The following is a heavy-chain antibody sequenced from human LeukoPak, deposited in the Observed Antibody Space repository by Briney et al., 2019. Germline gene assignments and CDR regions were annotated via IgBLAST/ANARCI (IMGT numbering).Heavy chain of an antibody. D-gene: IGHD6-6*01. Sequence: ASVKVSCKASGYTFTSYGISWVRQAPGQGLEWMGWISAYNGNTNYAQKLQGRVTMTTDTSTSTAYMELRSLRSDDAAVYYCARVFPSPYSSSSGGQGTLVTVSS. CDR3: ARVFPSPYSSSS. CDR1: GYTFTSYG. J-gene: IGHJ4*02. V-gene: IGHV1-18*01. CDR2: ISAYNGNT.